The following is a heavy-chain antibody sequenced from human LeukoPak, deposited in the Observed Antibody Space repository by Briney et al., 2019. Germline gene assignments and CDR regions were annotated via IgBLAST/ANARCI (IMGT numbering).Heavy chain of an antibody. CDR3: AKDVSPMITFGGAIVKGPLFDY. CDR2: ISGSGGST. V-gene: IGHV3-23*01. J-gene: IGHJ4*02. CDR1: GFTFSSYA. D-gene: IGHD3-16*02. Sequence: GGSLRLSCAASGFTFSSYAMSWVRQAPGKGLEWVSAISGSGGSTYYADSVKGRFTISRDNSKNTLYLQMNSLRAEDTAVYYCAKDVSPMITFGGAIVKGPLFDYWGQGTLVTVSS.